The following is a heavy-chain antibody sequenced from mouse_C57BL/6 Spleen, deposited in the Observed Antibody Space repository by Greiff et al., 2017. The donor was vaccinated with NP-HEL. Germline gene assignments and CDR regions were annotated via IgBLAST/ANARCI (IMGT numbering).Heavy chain of an antibody. J-gene: IGHJ4*01. CDR1: GFSLTSYA. Sequence: QVQLQQSGPGLVAPSQSLSITCTVSGFSLTSYAISWVRQPPGKGLEWLGVIWTGGGTNYNSALKSRLSISKDNSKSQVFLKMNSLQTDDTARYYCARKTYYDYDSAMDYWGQGTSVTVSS. CDR2: IWTGGGT. CDR3: ARKTYYDYDSAMDY. D-gene: IGHD2-4*01. V-gene: IGHV2-9-1*01.